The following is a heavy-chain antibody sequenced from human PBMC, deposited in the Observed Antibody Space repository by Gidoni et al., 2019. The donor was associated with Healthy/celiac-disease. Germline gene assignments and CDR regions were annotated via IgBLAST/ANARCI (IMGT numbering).Heavy chain of an antibody. Sequence: QLQLQESGPGRVKPSETLSLTCTVPGGSISSSSYYWGWIRQPPGKGLEWIGRIYYSGSTYYNPSLTSRVTISVDTSKNQFSLKLSSVTAADTAVYYCAGSYYARYWGQGTLVTVSS. J-gene: IGHJ4*02. D-gene: IGHD2-15*01. CDR2: IYYSGST. CDR1: GGSISSSSYY. CDR3: AGSYYARY. V-gene: IGHV4-39*01.